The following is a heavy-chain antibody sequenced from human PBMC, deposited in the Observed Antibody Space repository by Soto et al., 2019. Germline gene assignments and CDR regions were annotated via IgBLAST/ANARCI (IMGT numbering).Heavy chain of an antibody. CDR1: GGSISSGDYY. D-gene: IGHD2-2*01. Sequence: TLSLTCTVSGGSISSGDYYWSWIRQPPGKGLEWIGYIYYSGSTYYNPSLKSRVTISVDTSKNQFSLRLSSVTAADTAVYYCARVPRYCSSTSCYRYGMDVWGQGTTVTVSS. CDR3: ARVPRYCSSTSCYRYGMDV. J-gene: IGHJ6*02. V-gene: IGHV4-30-4*01. CDR2: IYYSGST.